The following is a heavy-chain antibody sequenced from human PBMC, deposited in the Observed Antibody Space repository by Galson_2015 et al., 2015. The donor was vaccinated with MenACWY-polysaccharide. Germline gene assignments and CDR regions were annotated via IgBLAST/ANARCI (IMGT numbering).Heavy chain of an antibody. Sequence: SLRLSCAASGFTFSNYAMSWVRQAPGKGLEWVSDISGSGGSTSYADSVKGRFTISRDNSKNTLYLQMNSLRAEDTAVYYCARDRKGGGYYYGMDVWGRGTTVTVSS. CDR3: ARDRKGGGYYYGMDV. V-gene: IGHV3-23*01. CDR2: ISGSGGST. D-gene: IGHD1-14*01. J-gene: IGHJ6*02. CDR1: GFTFSNYA.